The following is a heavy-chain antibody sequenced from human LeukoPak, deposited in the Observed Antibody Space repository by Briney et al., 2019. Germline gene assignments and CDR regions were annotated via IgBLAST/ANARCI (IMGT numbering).Heavy chain of an antibody. D-gene: IGHD4-17*01. Sequence: GGSLRLSCAASGFTFSNYNMNWVRQTPGKGLEWVSSITRDSIYTFYADSVKGRFTISRDNAKNSLSLQMNSLRAEDTAVYYCARDPYNGYYGDDYYYYMDVWGKGTTVTISS. J-gene: IGHJ6*03. CDR1: GFTFSNYN. CDR2: ITRDSIYT. V-gene: IGHV3-21*01. CDR3: ARDPYNGYYGDDYYYYMDV.